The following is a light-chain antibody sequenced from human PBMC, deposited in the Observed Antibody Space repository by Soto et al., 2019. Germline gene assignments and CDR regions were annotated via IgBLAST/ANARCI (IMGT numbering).Light chain of an antibody. CDR3: TSYTSSTTFV. CDR1: SSDVGGYNY. J-gene: IGLJ1*01. Sequence: QSVLTQPASVSGSPGQSITISCTGTSSDVGGYNYVSWYQQHPGQAPKLMIFEVSNRPSGVSSRFSGSKSGNTASLTISGLQAEDEAHYYCTSYTSSTTFVFRSGTKVTVL. V-gene: IGLV2-14*01. CDR2: EVS.